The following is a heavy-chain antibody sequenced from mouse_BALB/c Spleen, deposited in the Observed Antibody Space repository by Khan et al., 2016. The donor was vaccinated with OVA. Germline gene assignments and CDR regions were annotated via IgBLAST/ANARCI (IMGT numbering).Heavy chain of an antibody. D-gene: IGHD2-10*01. Sequence: VQLKQSGAELVKPGASVKLSCTASGFNIEDTYMHWVKQRPEQGLEWIGRIDPANGNTKYDPKFQGKATITADTSSNTAYLQLSSLTSEDTAVYYCAREGTYFWYFDVWGAGTTVTVSS. J-gene: IGHJ1*01. CDR2: IDPANGNT. CDR3: AREGTYFWYFDV. V-gene: IGHV14-3*02. CDR1: GFNIEDTY.